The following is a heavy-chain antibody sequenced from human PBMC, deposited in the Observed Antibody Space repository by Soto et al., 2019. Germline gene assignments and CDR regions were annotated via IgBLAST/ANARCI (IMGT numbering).Heavy chain of an antibody. CDR3: ARFYGDDDFDY. Sequence: SETLSLTCTVSGGSISSYYWSWIRQPPGKRLEWIGYIYYSGSTNYNPSLKSRVTISVDTSKNQFSLKLSSVTVADTAVYYCARFYGDDDFDYWGQGTLVTVSS. CDR1: GGSISSYY. J-gene: IGHJ4*02. CDR2: IYYSGST. V-gene: IGHV4-59*01. D-gene: IGHD4-17*01.